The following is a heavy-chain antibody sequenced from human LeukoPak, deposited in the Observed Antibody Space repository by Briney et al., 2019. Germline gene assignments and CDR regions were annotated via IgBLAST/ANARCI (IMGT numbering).Heavy chain of an antibody. D-gene: IGHD2/OR15-2a*01. J-gene: IGHJ4*02. CDR2: IYFRGIT. V-gene: IGHV4-39*07. CDR3: ARVGWVFPYYFDH. CDR1: GASLTTPNYY. Sequence: SETLSLTCTVSGASLTTPNYYWGWIRQPPGKGLEWIGSIYFRGITYYNPSLKSRVSISMDTSKNQFSLNLSSVTAADTAVYYCARVGWVFPYYFDHWGQGTLVTVSS.